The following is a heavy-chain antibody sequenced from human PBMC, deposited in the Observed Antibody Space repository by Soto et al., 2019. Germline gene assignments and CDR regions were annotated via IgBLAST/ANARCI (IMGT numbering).Heavy chain of an antibody. Sequence: SQTLSLTCAISGDSVSSNSAAWNWIRQSPSRGLEWLGRTYYRSKWYNDYAVSVKSRITINPDTSKNQFSLLLNSVTPEDTAVYYCERGGLGYSSSWYAFDIWGQGTMVTVSS. CDR1: GDSVSSNSAA. D-gene: IGHD6-13*01. CDR2: TYYRSKWYN. J-gene: IGHJ3*02. CDR3: ERGGLGYSSSWYAFDI. V-gene: IGHV6-1*01.